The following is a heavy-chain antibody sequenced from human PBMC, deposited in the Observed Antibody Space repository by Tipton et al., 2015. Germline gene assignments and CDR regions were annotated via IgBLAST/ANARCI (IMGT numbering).Heavy chain of an antibody. D-gene: IGHD3-3*01. J-gene: IGHJ6*02. CDR3: ARDLEHGMDV. Sequence: QLVQSGAEVKKPGESLKISCKGSGYSFTSYWIGWVRQMPGKGLEWMGIIYPGDSDTRYSPSFQGQVTISADKSKNQFSLTLNSVAAADTAVYYCARDLEHGMDVWGHGTTVTVSS. CDR2: IYPGDSDT. CDR1: GYSFTSYW. V-gene: IGHV5-51*01.